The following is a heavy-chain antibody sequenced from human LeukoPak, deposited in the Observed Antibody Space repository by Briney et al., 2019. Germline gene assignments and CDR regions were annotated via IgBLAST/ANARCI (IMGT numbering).Heavy chain of an antibody. CDR1: GFPFRRYA. J-gene: IGHJ3*02. D-gene: IGHD5-18*01. CDR3: AKAYSTYSFGYPDAFDM. Sequence: GGSLRLSCAASGFPFRRYAMHWVRQPLGKGLKWVTFIRYDGSEKYYVDSVKGRFTVSRDNFKDTLYLQMSSLRVEDTAVYYCAKAYSTYSFGYPDAFDMWGQGTMVTVSS. CDR2: IRYDGSEK. V-gene: IGHV3-30*02.